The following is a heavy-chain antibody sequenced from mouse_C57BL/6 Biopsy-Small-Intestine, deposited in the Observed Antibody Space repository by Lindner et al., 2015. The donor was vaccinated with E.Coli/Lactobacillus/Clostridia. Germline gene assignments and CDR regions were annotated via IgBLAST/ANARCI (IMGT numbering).Heavy chain of an antibody. D-gene: IGHD3-1*01. CDR3: ARSGLTDYFDY. CDR1: GHSFTSYY. Sequence: VQLQESGPELVKPGASVKISCKASGHSFTSYYIHWVKQRPGQGLEWIGWIYPGSGNTKYNEKFKGKATLTADTSSSTAYMQLSSLTSEDSAVYYCARSGLTDYFDYWGQGTTLTVSS. V-gene: IGHV1-66*01. CDR2: IYPGSGNT. J-gene: IGHJ2*01.